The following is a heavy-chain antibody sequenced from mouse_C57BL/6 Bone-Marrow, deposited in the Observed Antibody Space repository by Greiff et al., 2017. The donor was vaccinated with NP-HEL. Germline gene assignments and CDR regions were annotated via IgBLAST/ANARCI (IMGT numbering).Heavy chain of an antibody. Sequence: EVKLQQSGPELVKPGASVKISCKASGYSFTGYYMNWVKQSPEKSLEWIGEINPSTGGTTYNQKFKAKATLTVDKSSSTAYMQLKSLTSEDSAVYYCARYSNYDAWFAYWGQGTLVTVSA. CDR2: INPSTGGT. CDR1: GYSFTGYY. J-gene: IGHJ3*01. CDR3: ARYSNYDAWFAY. D-gene: IGHD2-5*01. V-gene: IGHV1-42*01.